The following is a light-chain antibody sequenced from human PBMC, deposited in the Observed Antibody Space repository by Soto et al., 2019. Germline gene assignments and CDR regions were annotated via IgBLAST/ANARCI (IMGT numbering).Light chain of an antibody. J-gene: IGLJ2*01. CDR3: QSYDRSLSGHVV. CDR1: SSNIGAGYD. Sequence: QSVVTQPPSVSGAPGQRVTISCTGSSSNIGAGYDVHWYQQLPGTAPKLLIYRNTNRPSGVPDRFSGSKSGTSASLAITGLQAEDEADYYCQSYDRSLSGHVVFGGGTKLTVL. V-gene: IGLV1-40*01. CDR2: RNT.